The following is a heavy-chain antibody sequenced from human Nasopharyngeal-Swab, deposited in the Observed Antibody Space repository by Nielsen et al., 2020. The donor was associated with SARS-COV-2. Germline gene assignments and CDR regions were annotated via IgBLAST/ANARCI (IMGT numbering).Heavy chain of an antibody. CDR2: FSYIGST. Sequence: SETLSLTCTVSAGSISSYYCSWIRQPPGKGLVWFGSFSYIGSTNYNPSLKSRVTISVDTSKNQFFLKLSSFTATDTAVYYCARAQYSCYDHYYYMDVWGKGTTVTVSS. V-gene: IGHV4-59*01. CDR1: AGSISSYY. D-gene: IGHD5-12*01. J-gene: IGHJ6*03. CDR3: ARAQYSCYDHYYYMDV.